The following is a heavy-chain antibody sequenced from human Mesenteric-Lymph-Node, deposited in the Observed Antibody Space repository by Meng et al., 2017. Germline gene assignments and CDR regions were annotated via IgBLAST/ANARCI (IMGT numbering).Heavy chain of an antibody. CDR2: TSHSGST. V-gene: IGHV4-4*02. Sequence: QLQEPGPGLVKPSGTLSLTCAVSGGSISRSDWWSWVRQPPGKGLEWIGETSHSGSTNYSPSLKSRVTISLDKSKNQLSLKLNSVTAADTAVYYCASSDYYRSDYWGQGTLVTVSS. D-gene: IGHD3-22*01. J-gene: IGHJ4*02. CDR1: GGSISRSDW. CDR3: ASSDYYRSDY.